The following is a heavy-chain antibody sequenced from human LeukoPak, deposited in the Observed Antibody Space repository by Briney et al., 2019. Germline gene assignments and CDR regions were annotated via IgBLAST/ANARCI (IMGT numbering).Heavy chain of an antibody. Sequence: GGSLRLSCAVSGFPFCSYWMSWARHAPGKGLEWVANIKKDGSDKHYVDSVKGRFTISRDIAKNSLYLQMNSLRAEDTAVYYCARVPGTSNCYGSGSPDYWGQGTLVTVSS. V-gene: IGHV3-7*04. CDR1: GFPFCSYW. CDR3: ARVPGTSNCYGSGSPDY. D-gene: IGHD3-10*01. CDR2: IKKDGSDK. J-gene: IGHJ4*02.